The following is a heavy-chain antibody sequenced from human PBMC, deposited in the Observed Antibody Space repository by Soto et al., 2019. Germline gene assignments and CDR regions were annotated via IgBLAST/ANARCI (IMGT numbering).Heavy chain of an antibody. CDR1: GFTFSNFA. CDR2: ISSTGTYI. D-gene: IGHD4-17*01. Sequence: DVQLVESGGGLVQPGGSLRVSCGASGFTFSNFAMTWVRQAPGKGLEWVSGISSTGTYIYYADSLKGRLTISRDNAKNSLYLQMNSLRAEDTAVYNCARDDYGDLDYWGQGTLVTVSS. CDR3: ARDDYGDLDY. J-gene: IGHJ4*02. V-gene: IGHV3-21*01.